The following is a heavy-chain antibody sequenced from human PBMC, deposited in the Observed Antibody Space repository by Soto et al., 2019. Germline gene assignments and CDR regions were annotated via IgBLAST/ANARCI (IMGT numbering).Heavy chain of an antibody. Sequence: QLQLQESGPGLVKPSETLSLTCTVSGGSINSNYYWGWIRQPPGKELEWIGSIDYSGSTYYKPSLKSRVTISVDTSKNQFSLKLSSVTAADTAMYYCARHPGYTVPTVYATHYFDYWGQGILVTVSS. J-gene: IGHJ4*02. CDR1: GGSINSNYY. V-gene: IGHV4-39*01. CDR3: ARHPGYTVPTVYATHYFDY. D-gene: IGHD2-8*01. CDR2: IDYSGST.